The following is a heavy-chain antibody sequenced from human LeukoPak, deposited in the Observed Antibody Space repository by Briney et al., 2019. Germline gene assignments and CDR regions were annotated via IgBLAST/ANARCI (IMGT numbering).Heavy chain of an antibody. V-gene: IGHV4-34*01. Sequence: PSETLSLTCAVSGGAFSGYYWSWIRQPPGKGLEWIGEINHSGSTNYNPSLKSRVTISVDTSKNQFSLKLSSVTAADTAVYYCARHEEKGYYYYMDVWGKGTTVTVSS. CDR1: GGAFSGYY. CDR3: ARHEEKGYYYYMDV. CDR2: INHSGST. J-gene: IGHJ6*03.